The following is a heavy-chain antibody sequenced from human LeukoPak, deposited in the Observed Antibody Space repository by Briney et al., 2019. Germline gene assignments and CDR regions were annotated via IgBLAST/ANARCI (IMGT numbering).Heavy chain of an antibody. CDR3: ARDPGRSGWDY. Sequence: GGSLRLSCAASGFTFTNYWMSWVRQPPGKGLEWVANIRHDESEIYYVDSVKGRFTISRDKAKDSLFLQMNSLRAEDTAVYYCARDPGRSGWDYWGQGALVTVSS. J-gene: IGHJ4*02. V-gene: IGHV3-7*01. D-gene: IGHD6-19*01. CDR2: IRHDESEI. CDR1: GFTFTNYW.